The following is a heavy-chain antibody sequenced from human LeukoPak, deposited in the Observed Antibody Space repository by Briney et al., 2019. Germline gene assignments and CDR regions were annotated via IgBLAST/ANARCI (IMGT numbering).Heavy chain of an antibody. D-gene: IGHD3-22*01. Sequence: PGGSLRLSCSVSGFIFSNYAMYWVRQAPGKGLEYVSVIISNGGSTYYADSVKGRFTISRDNSKNTLYLQMTSLRAEDTAVYYCVKIYNYDSSGPFDYRGQGTPVTVSS. V-gene: IGHV3-64D*06. CDR3: VKIYNYDSSGPFDY. CDR2: IISNGGST. CDR1: GFIFSNYA. J-gene: IGHJ4*02.